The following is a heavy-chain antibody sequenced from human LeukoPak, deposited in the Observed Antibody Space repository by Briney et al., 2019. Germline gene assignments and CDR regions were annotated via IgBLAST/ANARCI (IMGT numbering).Heavy chain of an antibody. Sequence: SETLPLTCTGCGGSISSCYWSWIGQPPGKRLEWIGHIYYSGSTNYNPSLKSRVTISVDTSKNQFSLKLSSVTAADTAVYYCASRSSIWRGYHKTSYYLDYWGQGTLVTVSS. J-gene: IGHJ4*02. CDR2: IYYSGST. CDR1: GGSISSCY. V-gene: IGHV4-59*01. CDR3: ASRSSIWRGYHKTSYYLDY. D-gene: IGHD3-3*01.